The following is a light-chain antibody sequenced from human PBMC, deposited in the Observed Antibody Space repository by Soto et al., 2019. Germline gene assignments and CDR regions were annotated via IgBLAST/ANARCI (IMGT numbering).Light chain of an antibody. J-gene: IGKJ1*01. V-gene: IGKV3-11*01. CDR3: QQYNNWPPT. CDR2: DVS. Sequence: EIVLTQSPATLSLSPGERATLSCRASQSVSSYLAWYQQKPGQAPRLLMYDVSTRATGIPARFSGSGSGTDFTLTITSLEPEDFAVYSCQQYNNWPPTFGQGTKVDIK. CDR1: QSVSSY.